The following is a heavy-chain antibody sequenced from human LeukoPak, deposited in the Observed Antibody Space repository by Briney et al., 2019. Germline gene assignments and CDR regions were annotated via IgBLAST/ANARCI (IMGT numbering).Heavy chain of an antibody. CDR3: AREGGTRWYADFWSGYYSPLGSSYGMDV. D-gene: IGHD3-3*01. V-gene: IGHV1-18*01. CDR2: ISAYNGNT. J-gene: IGHJ6*02. Sequence: ASVKVSCKASGYTFTSYGISWVRQAPGQGLEWMGWISAYNGNTNYAQKLQGRVTMTTDTSTSTAYMELRSLRSDDTAVYCCAREGGTRWYADFWSGYYSPLGSSYGMDVWGQGTTVTVSS. CDR1: GYTFTSYG.